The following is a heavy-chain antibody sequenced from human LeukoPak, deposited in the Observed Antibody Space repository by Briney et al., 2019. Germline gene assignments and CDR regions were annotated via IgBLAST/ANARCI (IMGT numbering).Heavy chain of an antibody. J-gene: IGHJ4*02. CDR1: GCPISSCSYH. Sequence: SETLSLTCTVSGCPISSCSYHWLWIRQPAGEGRVWIGRIYTRGSPNHNPALKSRVTISVDTSKNQFSLKLSSVTAADTAVYYCARAYPNSSGYSYDYWGQGTLVTVSS. CDR3: ARAYPNSSGYSYDY. CDR2: IYTRGSP. V-gene: IGHV4-61*02. D-gene: IGHD3-22*01.